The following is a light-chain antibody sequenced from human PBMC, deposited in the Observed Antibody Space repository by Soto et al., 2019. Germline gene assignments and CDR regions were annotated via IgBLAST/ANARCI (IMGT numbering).Light chain of an antibody. V-gene: IGKV3-11*01. CDR2: GAS. CDR1: QTVSTH. Sequence: IVLIQSPATLSLSPGERATLSCRARQTVSTHLSWYQHKPGQAPRLLIYGASNRATGIPARFSGSGSGTDFTLTISSLEPEDSAVYYCQQRHNWLTFGGGTKVEIK. J-gene: IGKJ4*01. CDR3: QQRHNWLT.